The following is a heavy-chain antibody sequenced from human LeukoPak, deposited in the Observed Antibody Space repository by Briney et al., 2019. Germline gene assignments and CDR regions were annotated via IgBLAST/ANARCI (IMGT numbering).Heavy chain of an antibody. Sequence: PGGSLRLSCAASGFTFSSYWMSWVRQAPGKGLEWVANIKQDGSEKYYVDSVKGRFTISRDNAKNSLYLQMNSLRAEDTAVYYCARKIGWYDRLYFDYWGQGTLVTVSS. CDR2: IKQDGSEK. CDR3: ARKIGWYDRLYFDY. V-gene: IGHV3-7*01. D-gene: IGHD1-1*01. CDR1: GFTFSSYW. J-gene: IGHJ4*02.